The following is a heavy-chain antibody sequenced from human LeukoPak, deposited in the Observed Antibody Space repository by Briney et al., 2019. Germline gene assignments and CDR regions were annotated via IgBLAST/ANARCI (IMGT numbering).Heavy chain of an antibody. D-gene: IGHD2-2*02. V-gene: IGHV4-34*01. J-gene: IGHJ5*02. CDR3: ASMDCSSTSCYTSDGNWFDP. CDR2: INHSGST. CDR1: GGSFSGYY. Sequence: SETLSLTCAVYGGSFSGYYWSWIRQPPRKGLEWIGEINHSGSTNYNPSLKSRVTISVDTSKNQFSLKLSSVTAADTAVYYCASMDCSSTSCYTSDGNWFDPWGQGTLVTVSS.